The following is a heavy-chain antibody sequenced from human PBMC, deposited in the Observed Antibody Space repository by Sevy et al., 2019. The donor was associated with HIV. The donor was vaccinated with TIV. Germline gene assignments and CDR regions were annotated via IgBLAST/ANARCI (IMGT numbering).Heavy chain of an antibody. D-gene: IGHD3-22*01. V-gene: IGHV3-49*03. CDR2: IRSKGYGGAN. Sequence: GGSLRLSCTGSGFTFGDYAMSWFRQAPGKGLEWVGFIRSKGYGGANEYAVSVKGRFTISRDNSKSIADLQMNSLKTEDTAVYYCTRGYYYDSSGYSDYWGQGTLVTVSS. CDR1: GFTFGDYA. J-gene: IGHJ4*02. CDR3: TRGYYYDSSGYSDY.